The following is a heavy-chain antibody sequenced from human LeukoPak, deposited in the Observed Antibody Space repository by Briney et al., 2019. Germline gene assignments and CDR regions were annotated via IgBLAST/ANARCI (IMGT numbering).Heavy chain of an antibody. CDR1: GYTFTGYD. D-gene: IGHD6-13*01. V-gene: IGHV1-2*02. Sequence: ASVKVSCKASGYTFTGYDMQWVRQAPGQGLEWMGLIIPNSGVTNYAQKFQGRVTMTRDTSISTAYMELSRLTSDDTAVYYCARKAFGSSSWFVDYWGQGTLVTVSS. CDR2: IIPNSGVT. CDR3: ARKAFGSSSWFVDY. J-gene: IGHJ4*02.